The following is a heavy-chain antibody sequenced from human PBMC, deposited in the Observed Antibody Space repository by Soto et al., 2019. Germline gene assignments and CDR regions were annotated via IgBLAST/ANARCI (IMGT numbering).Heavy chain of an antibody. V-gene: IGHV1-18*01. J-gene: IGHJ6*02. CDR1: GYTFTTYG. Sequence: QVQLVQSGAEVKKPGASVKVSCKASGYTFTTYGITWVRQAPGQGLEWMGWISANNGNTNYAQKVQGRITMTTDTSTSTAYMELRSLRSDDTAVYYCARSRGDILTGYYYVWGHGNTVTVSS. CDR2: ISANNGNT. D-gene: IGHD3-9*01. CDR3: ARSRGDILTGYYYV.